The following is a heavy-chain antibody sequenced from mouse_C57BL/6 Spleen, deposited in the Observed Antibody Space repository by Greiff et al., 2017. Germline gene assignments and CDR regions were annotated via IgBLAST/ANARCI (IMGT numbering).Heavy chain of an antibody. CDR1: GFTFTDYY. J-gene: IGHJ2*01. CDR2: IRNKANGYTT. CDR3: ARYVGYFDY. V-gene: IGHV7-3*01. Sequence: EVQLVASGGGLVQPGGSLSLSCAASGFTFTDYYMSWVRQPPGKALEWLGFIRNKANGYTTEYSASVKGRFTISRDNSQSILYLQLNALRAEDSATYYCARYVGYFDYGGQGTTLTVSS.